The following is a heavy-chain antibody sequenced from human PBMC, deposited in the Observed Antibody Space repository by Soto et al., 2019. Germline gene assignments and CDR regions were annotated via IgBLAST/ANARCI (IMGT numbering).Heavy chain of an antibody. CDR3: ARRVSR. J-gene: IGHJ3*01. D-gene: IGHD3-10*01. Sequence: PGGSLRPSWAASGFTFSTSEMYWVRQAPGKGLEWVSYIHPRDHPIIFAGAMKGKFTNSKDNAKNALYLQMNCLTGAGAADYYCARRVSRWGQGTMVTVSS. CDR1: GFTFSTSE. CDR2: IHPRDHPI. V-gene: IGHV3-48*03.